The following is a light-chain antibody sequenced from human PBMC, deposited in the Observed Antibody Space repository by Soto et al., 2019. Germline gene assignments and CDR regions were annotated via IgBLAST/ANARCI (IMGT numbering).Light chain of an antibody. CDR3: QQSFSNLIT. Sequence: DIQMTQSPSSLSASIGDRVTITCRASQFISGYLNWYQQKPGKAPKLLIYSAVSLQGGVPARFSGNRSGTEFNLTISSLQPEDFATYYCQQSFSNLITFGQGTRLEIK. J-gene: IGKJ5*01. CDR1: QFISGY. V-gene: IGKV1-39*01. CDR2: SAV.